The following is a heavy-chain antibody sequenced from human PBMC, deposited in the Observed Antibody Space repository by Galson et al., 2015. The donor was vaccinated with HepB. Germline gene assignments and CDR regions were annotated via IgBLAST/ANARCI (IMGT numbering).Heavy chain of an antibody. CDR1: GYTFDSYG. J-gene: IGHJ4*02. D-gene: IGHD3-22*01. Sequence: SVKVSCKASGYTFDSYGLSWVRQAPGQGLEWMGWINTYNGQTNYAQKMQGRVTMTADTSTGTGYLELRTLRSDDTAVYYCARSALVFIMPHYLDNWGPRTPVTVSS. CDR3: ARSALVFIMPHYLDN. V-gene: IGHV1-18*01. CDR2: INTYNGQT.